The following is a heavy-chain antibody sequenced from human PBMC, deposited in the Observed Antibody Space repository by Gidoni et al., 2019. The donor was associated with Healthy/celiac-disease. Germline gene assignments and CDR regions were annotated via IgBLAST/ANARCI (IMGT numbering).Heavy chain of an antibody. J-gene: IGHJ4*02. D-gene: IGHD5-18*01. CDR2: ISSSSSYI. Sequence: EVQLVESGGGLVKPGGSLRLSCAASGFTFSSYSMNWVRQAPGKGLEWVSSISSSSSYIYYADSVKGRFTISRDNAKNSLYLQMNSLRAEDTAVYYCARDKDTAIEFDYWGQGTLVTVSS. CDR3: ARDKDTAIEFDY. V-gene: IGHV3-21*01. CDR1: GFTFSSYS.